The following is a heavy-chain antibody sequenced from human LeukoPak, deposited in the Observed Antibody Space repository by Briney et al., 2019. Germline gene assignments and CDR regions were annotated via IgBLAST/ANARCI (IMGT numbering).Heavy chain of an antibody. CDR3: ARGSGWHNFDY. CDR2: ISSSSSYI. J-gene: IGHJ4*02. Sequence: GGSLRLSCAASGFTLSNYWMNWVRQAPGKGLEWVSSISSSSSYIYYADSVKGRFTISRDNAKNSLYLQMNSLRAEDTAVYYCARGSGWHNFDYWGQGTLVTVSS. CDR1: GFTLSNYW. V-gene: IGHV3-21*01. D-gene: IGHD6-19*01.